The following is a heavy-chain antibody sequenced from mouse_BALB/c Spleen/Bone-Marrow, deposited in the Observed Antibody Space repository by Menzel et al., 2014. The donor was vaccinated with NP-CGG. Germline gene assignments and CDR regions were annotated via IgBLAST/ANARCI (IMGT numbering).Heavy chain of an antibody. CDR1: GYTFTDYA. CDR2: ISTYYGDA. D-gene: IGHD1-1*01. Sequence: QVQLKESGAELVRPGVSVKISCKGSGYTFTDYAMHWVKQSHAKSLEWIGVISTYYGDASYNQKFKGKATVTVDKSSSTAYMELARLTSEDSAIYYCARESIYYYGSTLDYWGQGTTLTVSS. CDR3: ARESIYYYGSTLDY. V-gene: IGHV1S137*01. J-gene: IGHJ2*01.